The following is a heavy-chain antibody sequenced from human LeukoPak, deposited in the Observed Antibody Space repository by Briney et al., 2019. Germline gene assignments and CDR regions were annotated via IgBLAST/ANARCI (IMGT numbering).Heavy chain of an antibody. V-gene: IGHV3-30*18. Sequence: PGRSLRLSCAASGFTFSSYGMHWVRQAPGKGLGWVAVISYDGSNKYYADSVKGRFTISRDNSKNTLYLQMNSLRAEDTAVYYCAKEGRPGYSSSWPFDYWGQGTLVTVSS. J-gene: IGHJ4*02. CDR1: GFTFSSYG. D-gene: IGHD6-13*01. CDR3: AKEGRPGYSSSWPFDY. CDR2: ISYDGSNK.